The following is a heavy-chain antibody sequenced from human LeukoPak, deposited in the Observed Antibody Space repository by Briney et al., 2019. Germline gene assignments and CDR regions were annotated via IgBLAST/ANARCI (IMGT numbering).Heavy chain of an antibody. CDR3: AKANGYCSSTSCYYFWYFQH. Sequence: GASLRLSCAASGFTFSSYAVSWVRQAPGKGLEWVSGISGSGGSTYYADSAKGRFTISRDNSKNTLYLQMNSLRAEDTAVYYCAKANGYCSSTSCYYFWYFQHWGQGTLVTVSS. V-gene: IGHV3-23*01. D-gene: IGHD2-2*01. CDR2: ISGSGGST. J-gene: IGHJ1*01. CDR1: GFTFSSYA.